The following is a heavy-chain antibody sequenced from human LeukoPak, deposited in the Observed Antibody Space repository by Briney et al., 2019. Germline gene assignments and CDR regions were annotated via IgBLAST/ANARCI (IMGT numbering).Heavy chain of an antibody. V-gene: IGHV4-61*01. CDR1: GGSISSSSYY. D-gene: IGHD6-19*01. Sequence: SETLSLTCTVSGGSISSSSYYWSWIRQPPGKGLEWIGYIYYSGSTNYNPSLKSRVTISVDTSKNQFSLKLSSVTAADTAVYYCARGGYSSGWYTDYYFDYWGQGTLVTVSS. CDR2: IYYSGST. CDR3: ARGGYSSGWYTDYYFDY. J-gene: IGHJ4*02.